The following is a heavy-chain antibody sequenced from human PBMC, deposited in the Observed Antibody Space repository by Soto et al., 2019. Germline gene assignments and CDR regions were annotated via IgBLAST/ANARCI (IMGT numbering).Heavy chain of an antibody. CDR3: ARARDMDV. CDR2: INPSVGST. CDR1: GFTFTSYN. J-gene: IGHJ6*02. Sequence: QVQLVQSGAEVQKPGASVKVSCKASGFTFTSYNLHWVRQAPGQGLEWMGIINPSVGSTTYAQNFQDRVTMTRDTSTSTVYIELGSLRSEDTAVYYCARARDMDVWGLGTTVTVSS. V-gene: IGHV1-46*01.